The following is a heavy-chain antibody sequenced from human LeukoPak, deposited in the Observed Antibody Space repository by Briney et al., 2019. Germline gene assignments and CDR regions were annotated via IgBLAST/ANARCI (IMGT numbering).Heavy chain of an antibody. J-gene: IGHJ5*02. D-gene: IGHD6-13*01. V-gene: IGHV1-69*13. CDR3: ARGGIAAAGTGDWFDP. CDR1: GGTFSSYA. Sequence: SVKVSCKASGGTFSSYAISWVRQAPGQGLEWMGGIIPIFGTANYAQKFQGRVTITADESTSAAYMELSSLRSEDTAVYYCARGGIAAAGTGDWFDPWGQGTLVTVSS. CDR2: IIPIFGTA.